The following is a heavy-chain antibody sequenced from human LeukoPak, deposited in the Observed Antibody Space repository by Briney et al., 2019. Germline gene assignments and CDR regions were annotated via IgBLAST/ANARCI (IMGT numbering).Heavy chain of an antibody. D-gene: IGHD3-10*01. CDR1: GFTFSTYS. V-gene: IGHV3-21*04. CDR2: ISSSSYI. Sequence: TAGGSLRLSCAASGFTFSTYSMNWVRQAPGKGLEWVSSISSSSYIYYADSVKGRFTISSDNAKNSLFLQMNSLRAEDTAVYYCARDHYSPGSGSYIGGFDYWGQGTLVTVSS. J-gene: IGHJ4*02. CDR3: ARDHYSPGSGSYIGGFDY.